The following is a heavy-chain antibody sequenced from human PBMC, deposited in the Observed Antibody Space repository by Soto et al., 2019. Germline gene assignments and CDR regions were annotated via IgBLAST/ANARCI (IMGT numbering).Heavy chain of an antibody. D-gene: IGHD3-10*01. CDR3: ARLTRGSGSYTFDY. J-gene: IGHJ4*02. V-gene: IGHV4-59*08. CDR1: GGSISSYY. CDR2: IYYSGST. Sequence: SETLSLTCTVSGGSISSYYWSWIRQPPGKGLEWIGYIYYSGSTNYNPSLKSRVTISVDTSKNQFSLKLSSVTAADTAVYYCARLTRGSGSYTFDYWGQGTLGTVSS.